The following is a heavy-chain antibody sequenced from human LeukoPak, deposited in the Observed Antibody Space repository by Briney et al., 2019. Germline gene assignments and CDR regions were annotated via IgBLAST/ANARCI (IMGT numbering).Heavy chain of an antibody. Sequence: GGSLRLSCAASGFTFSSYGMHWVRQAPGKGLEWVAVIWYDGSNKYYADSVKGRFTISRDNSKNTLYLQMNSLRAEDTAVYYCAKTVGASTSAGFDYWGQGTLVTVSS. J-gene: IGHJ4*02. CDR3: AKTVGASTSAGFDY. CDR2: IWYDGSNK. V-gene: IGHV3-33*06. CDR1: GFTFSSYG. D-gene: IGHD2-2*01.